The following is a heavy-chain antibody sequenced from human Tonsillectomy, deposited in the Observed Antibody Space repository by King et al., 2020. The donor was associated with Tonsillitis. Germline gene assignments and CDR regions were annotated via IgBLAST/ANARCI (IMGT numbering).Heavy chain of an antibody. Sequence: QLVQSGGGVVQPGGSLRLSCAASGFIFSSYDMHWVRQAPGKGLEWVAFIRYDGENKFHADSVEGRFTISRDNPKNTLYLQMDSLRDEDTAVYYWAKEGIAVFGGYYYYGMDVWGQGTTVTVSS. D-gene: IGHD6-19*01. CDR2: IRYDGENK. CDR3: AKEGIAVFGGYYYYGMDV. J-gene: IGHJ6*02. V-gene: IGHV3-30*02. CDR1: GFIFSSYD.